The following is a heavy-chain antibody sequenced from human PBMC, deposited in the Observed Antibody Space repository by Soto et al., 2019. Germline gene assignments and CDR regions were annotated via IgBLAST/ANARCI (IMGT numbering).Heavy chain of an antibody. CDR1: GFRFGDYG. D-gene: IGHD2-15*01. CDR3: ARDPTLGYCSGVRCFLLSVEDGFDV. Sequence: EVQLVESGGGLVRPGGSLRLSCAASGFRFGDYGMTWVRQAPGKGLEWVSGINWDGGSVGYADSVKGRFTISRDNANNSLYLQMNSLRAEDTAFYYCARDPTLGYCSGVRCFLLSVEDGFDVWGQGTLVTVSS. J-gene: IGHJ3*01. CDR2: INWDGGSV. V-gene: IGHV3-20*04.